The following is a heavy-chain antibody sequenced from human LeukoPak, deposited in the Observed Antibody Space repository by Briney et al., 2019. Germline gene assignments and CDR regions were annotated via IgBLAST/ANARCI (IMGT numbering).Heavy chain of an antibody. V-gene: IGHV4-30-4*01. D-gene: IGHD1-26*01. CDR1: GGSTSSGDYY. J-gene: IGHJ4*02. CDR2: IYYSGST. CDR3: ARVVGATTRFDY. Sequence: SETLSLTCTVSGGSTSSGDYYWSWIRQPPGKGLEWIEYIYYSGSTYYNPSLKSRVTISVDTSKNQFSLKLSSVTAADTAVYYCARVVGATTRFDYWGQGTLVTVSS.